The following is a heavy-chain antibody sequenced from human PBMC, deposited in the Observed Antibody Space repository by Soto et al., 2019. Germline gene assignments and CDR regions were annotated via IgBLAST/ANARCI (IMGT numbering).Heavy chain of an antibody. CDR3: AKGSSSSRPYYFDY. Sequence: VQLLESGGGLVQPGGSLRLSCAASGFTFTNYAMSWVRQAPGKGLEWVSAMTGSGGSTYYADSVKGRFTISRDNSKNTLYLEMNSLRADDTAIYYCAKGSSSSRPYYFDYWGQGTLVTVSS. V-gene: IGHV3-23*01. CDR2: MTGSGGST. J-gene: IGHJ4*02. D-gene: IGHD6-6*01. CDR1: GFTFTNYA.